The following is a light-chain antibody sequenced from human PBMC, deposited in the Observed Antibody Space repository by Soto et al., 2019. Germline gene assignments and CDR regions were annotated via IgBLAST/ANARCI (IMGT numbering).Light chain of an antibody. J-gene: IGLJ3*02. Sequence: QSALTQPASGSGAPGQSITISFTGTSSDVGGYNFVSWYQQHPGKAPRLIIYEVSSRPSGVSYRFSGSKSGNTASLTISGLLDEDEDDYYCSSYTLRNTLVLFGGGTKLTVL. CDR1: SSDVGGYNF. CDR3: SSYTLRNTLVL. CDR2: EVS. V-gene: IGLV2-14*01.